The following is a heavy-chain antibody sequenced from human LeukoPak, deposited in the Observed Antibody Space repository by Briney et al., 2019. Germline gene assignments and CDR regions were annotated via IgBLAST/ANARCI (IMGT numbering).Heavy chain of an antibody. V-gene: IGHV3-21*01. Sequence: PGGSLRLSCAASGFTFSSYSMNWVRQAPGKGLEWVSSISSSSSYIYYADSVKGRFTISRDNAKNSLYLQMNSLRAEDTAVYYCARAYNYYDSSGYHKVEIDYWGQGTLVTVSS. CDR3: ARAYNYYDSSGYHKVEIDY. D-gene: IGHD3-22*01. CDR1: GFTFSSYS. CDR2: ISSSSSYI. J-gene: IGHJ4*02.